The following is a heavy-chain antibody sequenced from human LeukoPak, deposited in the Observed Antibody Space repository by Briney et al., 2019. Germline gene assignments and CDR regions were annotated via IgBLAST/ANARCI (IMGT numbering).Heavy chain of an antibody. Sequence: PGGSLRLSCAASGFTFSSYWMNWVRQAPGEGLEWVANIKEDGSEKYYVDSVKGRFTISRDNAKNSLYLQMNSLRAEDTAVYYCARDGGYSGYDFDYWGQGTLVTVSS. V-gene: IGHV3-7*01. CDR3: ARDGGYSGYDFDY. CDR2: IKEDGSEK. D-gene: IGHD5-12*01. CDR1: GFTFSSYW. J-gene: IGHJ4*02.